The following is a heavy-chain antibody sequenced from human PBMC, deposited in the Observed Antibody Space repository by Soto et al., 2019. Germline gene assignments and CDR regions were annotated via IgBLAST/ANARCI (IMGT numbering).Heavy chain of an antibody. CDR2: ISGSGGST. CDR1: GFTFSNYA. D-gene: IGHD6-13*01. V-gene: IGHV3-23*01. Sequence: PGGSLRLSCAASGFTFSNYAMSWVRQAPGKGLEWVSAISGSGGSTYYADSVKGRFTISRDNSKNTLFLQMNNLRAEDTAVYYCAKIIAAAGLYFDYWGQGTLVTVSS. CDR3: AKIIAAAGLYFDY. J-gene: IGHJ4*02.